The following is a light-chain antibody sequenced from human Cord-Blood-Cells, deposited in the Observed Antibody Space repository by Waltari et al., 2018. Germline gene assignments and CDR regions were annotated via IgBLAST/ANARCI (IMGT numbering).Light chain of an antibody. V-gene: IGKV3-20*01. CDR1: QSVSSSY. CDR2: GAS. Sequence: EIVLTQSPGTLSLSPGERATLSCRASQSVSSSYLAWYQQKPGQAPRLLIYGASSRATVIPDRFSGSGSGTDFTLTISRLEPEDFAVYYCQQYGSYSFGQGTKLEIK. CDR3: QQYGSYS. J-gene: IGKJ2*03.